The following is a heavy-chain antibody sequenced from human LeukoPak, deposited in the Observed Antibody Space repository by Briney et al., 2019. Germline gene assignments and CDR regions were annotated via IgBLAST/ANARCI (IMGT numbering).Heavy chain of an antibody. J-gene: IGHJ6*03. V-gene: IGHV4-4*07. D-gene: IGHD3-16*01. CDR3: ARDSEGWASAYYYYYMDV. Sequence: SETLSLTCAVSGGSISSDYWSWIRQPAGKGLDWIGRINSRGSTKYNPSLKSRVTMSVDTSKNQFSLSLTSVTAADTAVYYCARDSEGWASAYYYYYMDVWGKGTTVTVSS. CDR1: GGSISSDY. CDR2: INSRGST.